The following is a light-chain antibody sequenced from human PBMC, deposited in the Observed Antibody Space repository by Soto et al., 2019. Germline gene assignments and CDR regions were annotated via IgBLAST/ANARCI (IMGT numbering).Light chain of an antibody. V-gene: IGLV2-14*01. CDR3: SSYRTGSAFYV. Sequence: QAVVTQPASVSGSPGQSITISCTGTSSDVGDYNYVSWYQHHPGKAPKLIIYEVRNRPLGVSNRFSGAKSGNTASLTISGLQAEDEADYYCSSYRTGSAFYVFGSGTKLTVL. CDR2: EVR. J-gene: IGLJ1*01. CDR1: SSDVGDYNY.